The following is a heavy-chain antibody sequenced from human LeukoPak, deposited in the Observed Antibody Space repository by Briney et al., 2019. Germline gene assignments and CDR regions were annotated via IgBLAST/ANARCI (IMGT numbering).Heavy chain of an antibody. CDR2: IYYSGST. CDR1: GGSISSYY. D-gene: IGHD3-10*01. Sequence: SETLSLTCTVSGGSISSYYWSWIRQPPGKGLEWIGSIYYSGSTYYNPSLKSRVTISVDTSKNQFSLKLSSVTAADTAVYYCARDNRDWFDPWGQGTLVTVSS. V-gene: IGHV4-59*01. CDR3: ARDNRDWFDP. J-gene: IGHJ5*02.